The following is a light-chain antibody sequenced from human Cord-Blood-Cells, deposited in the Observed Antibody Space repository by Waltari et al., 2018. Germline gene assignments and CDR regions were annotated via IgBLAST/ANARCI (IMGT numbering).Light chain of an antibody. J-gene: IGLJ1*01. CDR2: RNN. CDR1: SSNLGSSL. V-gene: IGLV1-47*01. Sequence: QPVLNLPPSPSGTPGQRVPRPCSGSSSNLGSSLPYWYQQLPGTAPRLLIYRNNQRPSGVPDRFSGAKSGTSASLAIRVLRSEDEADYYCAAWDDSLSGYVFGTGTKVTVL. CDR3: AAWDDSLSGYV.